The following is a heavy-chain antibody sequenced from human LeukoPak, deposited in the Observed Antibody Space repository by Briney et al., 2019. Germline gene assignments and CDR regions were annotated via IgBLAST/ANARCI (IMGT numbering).Heavy chain of an antibody. CDR1: GYTFTGYY. CDR3: ASSFYRQTDA. Sequence: WASVKVSCKASGYTFTGYYMHWVRQAPGQGLEWMGWINPKTGDTKYAQKLQGRVVMTMDTAISTAYLDLRRLTSDDTAMYYCASSFYRQTDAWGQGSLVTVSS. J-gene: IGHJ4*02. V-gene: IGHV1-2*02. CDR2: INPKTGDT. D-gene: IGHD3-16*02.